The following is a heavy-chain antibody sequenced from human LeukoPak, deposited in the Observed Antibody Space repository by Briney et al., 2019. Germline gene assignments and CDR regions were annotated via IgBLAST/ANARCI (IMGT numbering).Heavy chain of an antibody. CDR3: ARGTTAMDYYYYYGMDV. CDR1: GYTFTSYY. Sequence: ASVKVSCKASGYTFTSYYMHWVRQAPGQGLEWMGIINPSGGSTSYAQKFQGRVTMTRDTSTSTVYMELSSLRSEDTAVYYCARGTTAMDYYYYYGMDVWGQGTTVTVSS. D-gene: IGHD5-18*01. CDR2: INPSGGST. J-gene: IGHJ6*02. V-gene: IGHV1-46*01.